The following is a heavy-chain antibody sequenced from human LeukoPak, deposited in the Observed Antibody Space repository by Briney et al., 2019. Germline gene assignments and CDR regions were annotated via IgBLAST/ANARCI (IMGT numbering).Heavy chain of an antibody. J-gene: IGHJ3*02. CDR2: IKSKTDGGTT. V-gene: IGHV3-15*01. Sequence: GGSLRLSCAASGFTFSNAWMSRVRQAPGKGLEWVGRIKSKTDGGTTDYAAPVKGRFTISRDDSKNTLYLQMNSLKTEDTAVYYCTTRWYYDSSGYYRYAFDIWGQGTMVTVSS. CDR3: TTRWYYDSSGYYRYAFDI. CDR1: GFTFSNAW. D-gene: IGHD3-22*01.